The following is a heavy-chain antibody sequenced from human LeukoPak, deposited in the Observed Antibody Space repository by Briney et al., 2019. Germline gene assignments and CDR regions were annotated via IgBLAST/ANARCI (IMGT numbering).Heavy chain of an antibody. V-gene: IGHV4-34*01. CDR3: ARAYSSSWYGERITVTAFDI. D-gene: IGHD6-13*01. CDR1: GGSFSGYY. Sequence: SETLSLTCAVYGGSFSGYYWSWIRQPPGKGLEWIGEINHSGSTNYNPSLKSRVTISVDTSKNQFSLKLSSVTAADTAVYYCARAYSSSWYGERITVTAFDIWGQGTMVTVSS. CDR2: INHSGST. J-gene: IGHJ3*02.